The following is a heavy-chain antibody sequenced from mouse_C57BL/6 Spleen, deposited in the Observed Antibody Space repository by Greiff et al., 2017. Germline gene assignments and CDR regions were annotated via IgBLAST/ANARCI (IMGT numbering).Heavy chain of an antibody. J-gene: IGHJ4*01. V-gene: IGHV1-18*01. CDR1: GYTFTDYN. CDR2: INPNNGGT. D-gene: IGHD1-1*01. CDR3: ARGEITTVVASYYYAMDY. Sequence: EVQLQQSGPALVKPGASVKIPCKASGYTFTDYNMDWVKQSHGKSLEWIGDINPNNGGTIYNQKFKGKATLTVDKSSSTAYMELRSLTSEDTAVYYGARGEITTVVASYYYAMDYWGQGTSVTVSS.